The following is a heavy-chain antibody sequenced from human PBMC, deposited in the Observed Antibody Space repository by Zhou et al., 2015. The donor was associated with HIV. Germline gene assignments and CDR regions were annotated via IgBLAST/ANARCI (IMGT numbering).Heavy chain of an antibody. J-gene: IGHJ4*02. CDR2: IDPSGGGA. V-gene: IGHV1-46*01. Sequence: QVHLEQSGAEVKKPGASVNISCGTSGYDFTKFYVHWVRQAPGQGPVWIGIIDPSGGGARFAEEFQGRVTMTRDTSTSTVFMEVSRLTSEDTAVYFCARDXTYYYGSGSLRYSPGFWGQGTLVIVSA. CDR1: GYDFTKFY. CDR3: ARDXTYYYGSGSLRYSPGF. D-gene: IGHD3-10*01.